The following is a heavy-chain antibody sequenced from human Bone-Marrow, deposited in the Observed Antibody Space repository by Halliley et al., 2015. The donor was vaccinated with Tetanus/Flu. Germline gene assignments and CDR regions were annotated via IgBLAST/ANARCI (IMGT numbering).Heavy chain of an antibody. D-gene: IGHD2-8*02. Sequence: QLVQSGAEVKKPGESLRISCKGSGYSFTNYWVGWVRQMPGKGLEWMGLIYPGDSDTRYSPSFQGQVTISVDKSISTAYLQWSSLKAPDTAMYYCARGGLVVNATNSFDPWGQGTLVTVSS. V-gene: IGHV5-51*01. CDR3: ARGGLVVNATNSFDP. J-gene: IGHJ5*02. CDR1: GYSFTNYW. CDR2: IYPGDSDT.